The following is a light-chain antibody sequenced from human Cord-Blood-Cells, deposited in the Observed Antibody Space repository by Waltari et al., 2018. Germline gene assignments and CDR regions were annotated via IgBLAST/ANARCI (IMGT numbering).Light chain of an antibody. J-gene: IGKJ1*01. CDR3: QQYYSTPRT. V-gene: IGKV4-1*01. Sequence: DIVMTQSPDSLAVSLGARATINCKSSQSVLYSSNNKNYLAWYQQKPGQPPKLLIYWASTRESGVLDRFSGSGSGTDFTLTISSLQAEDVAVYYCQQYYSTPRTFGQGTKVEIK. CDR1: QSVLYSSNNKNY. CDR2: WAS.